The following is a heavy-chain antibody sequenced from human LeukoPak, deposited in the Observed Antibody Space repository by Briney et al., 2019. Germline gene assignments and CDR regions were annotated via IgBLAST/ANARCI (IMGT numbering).Heavy chain of an antibody. CDR1: GYIFIDYE. V-gene: IGHV1-8*03. CDR3: ARGRYMDV. CDR2: MNPKSGDT. Sequence: ASVKVSCKASGYIFIDYEINWVRQATGQGLEWMGWMNPKSGDTGYEQKFQGGVTITRDSSISTVYMELSSLRFEDTALYYCARGRYMDVWGKGTTVTVSS. J-gene: IGHJ6*03.